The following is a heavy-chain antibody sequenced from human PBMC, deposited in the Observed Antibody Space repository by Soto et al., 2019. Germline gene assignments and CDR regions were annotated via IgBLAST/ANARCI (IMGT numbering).Heavy chain of an antibody. CDR2: IYYSGST. Sequence: SETLSLTCTVSGGSISSYYWSWIRQPPGKGLEWIGYIYYSGSTNYNPSLKSRVTISVDTSKNQFSLKLSSVTAADTAVYYCARTPPHCSSTSCPTGYYYYYMDVWGKGTTVTVSS. CDR1: GGSISSYY. D-gene: IGHD2-2*01. V-gene: IGHV4-59*01. J-gene: IGHJ6*03. CDR3: ARTPPHCSSTSCPTGYYYYYMDV.